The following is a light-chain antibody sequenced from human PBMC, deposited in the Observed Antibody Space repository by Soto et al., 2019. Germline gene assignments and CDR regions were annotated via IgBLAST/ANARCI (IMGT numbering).Light chain of an antibody. CDR1: QPISNR. V-gene: IGKV1-5*03. Sequence: IQMTQSPSTLSASVGDRVTITCRASQPISNRLAWCQQKPGRAPMILIYKASSLESGGPSRCSGSGSRTEFTPTIGTLQPGDSATYYCQRYNRSFGQGTTVDIK. CDR3: QRYNRS. J-gene: IGKJ1*01. CDR2: KAS.